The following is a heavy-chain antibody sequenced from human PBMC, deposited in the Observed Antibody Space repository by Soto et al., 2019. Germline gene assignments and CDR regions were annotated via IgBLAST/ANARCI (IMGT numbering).Heavy chain of an antibody. Sequence: SETLSLTCTVSGGSISSGDYYWSWIRQPPGKGLEWIGYIYYSGSTYYNPSLKSRVTISVDTSKNQFSLKLSSVTAADTAVYYCARGVRGGYNPAGSYWYFDLWGRGTLVTVSS. V-gene: IGHV4-30-4*01. J-gene: IGHJ2*01. CDR2: IYYSGST. D-gene: IGHD5-12*01. CDR1: GGSISSGDYY. CDR3: ARGVRGGYNPAGSYWYFDL.